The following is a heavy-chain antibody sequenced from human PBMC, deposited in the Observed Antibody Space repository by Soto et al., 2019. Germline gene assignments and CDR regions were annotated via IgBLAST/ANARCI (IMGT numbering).Heavy chain of an antibody. CDR1: GYTFTNFG. CDR2: ISAYTDTT. V-gene: IGHV1-18*01. J-gene: IGHJ5*02. Sequence: QVQLVQSGAEVKKPGASVKVSCRASGYTFTNFGVTWVRRAPGQGLEWMGWISAYTDTTNYAQKFQGRVTMTIDTSTGTAYMDLRSITADDTAVYYCARVIPGVEAWFDPWGQGTLVTVSS. CDR3: ARVIPGVEAWFDP. D-gene: IGHD2-2*01.